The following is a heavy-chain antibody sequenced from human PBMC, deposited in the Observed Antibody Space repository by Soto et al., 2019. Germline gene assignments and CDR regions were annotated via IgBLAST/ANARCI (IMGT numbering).Heavy chain of an antibody. CDR3: AKGGRQWLVTSDFNY. Sequence: VQLVESGGGVVQPGRSLRLSCAASGFTFSDYAMHWVRQAPGKRLEWVAVVSHGGRNTHYADSVKGRFTISRDSSKNTVSLEMTSMRAEDTAVYYCAKGGRQWLVTSDFNYWGQGALVTVSS. CDR1: GFTFSDYA. D-gene: IGHD6-19*01. CDR2: VSHGGRNT. V-gene: IGHV3-30*18. J-gene: IGHJ4*02.